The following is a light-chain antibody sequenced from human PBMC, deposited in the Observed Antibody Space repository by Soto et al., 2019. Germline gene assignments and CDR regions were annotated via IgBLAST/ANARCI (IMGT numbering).Light chain of an antibody. Sequence: DIQMTQSPSTLSASVGDRVTITCRASQSISNWLAWYQQKPGKVPKLLIYDASSLQSGVPSRFSGSGSGTEFTLTISSLQPDDFATYYCQQYSNYFPWTFGQGTKVEIK. CDR3: QQYSNYFPWT. CDR1: QSISNW. CDR2: DAS. J-gene: IGKJ1*01. V-gene: IGKV1-5*01.